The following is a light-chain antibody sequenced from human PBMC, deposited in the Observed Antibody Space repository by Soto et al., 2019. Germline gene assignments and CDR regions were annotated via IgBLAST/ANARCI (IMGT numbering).Light chain of an antibody. CDR3: SSLTTSTTLV. J-gene: IGLJ3*02. Sequence: QSALTQPASVSGSPGQSITISCAGSNSDVGAYNYVSWYQQHPGKAPKLIIFDVSNRPSGVSDRFSASKSGNTASLTISGLQAEDEADYYCSSLTTSTTLVFGGGTKVTVL. CDR2: DVS. CDR1: NSDVGAYNY. V-gene: IGLV2-14*03.